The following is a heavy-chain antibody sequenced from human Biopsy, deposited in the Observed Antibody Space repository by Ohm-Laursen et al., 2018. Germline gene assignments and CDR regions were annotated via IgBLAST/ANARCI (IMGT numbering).Heavy chain of an antibody. CDR2: IFPNDEK. J-gene: IGHJ6*02. V-gene: IGHV2-26*01. CDR3: ARILGSTVTTYSAMDV. D-gene: IGHD4-17*01. Sequence: TQTLTLTCSVSGFSLSNGRMGVGWIRQPPGKALEWLAHIFPNDEKAYSTSLKSRLTISKDTSKSQVVLIMTNLDPVDTATYYCARILGSTVTTYSAMDVWGQGTTVTVSS. CDR1: GFSLSNGRMG.